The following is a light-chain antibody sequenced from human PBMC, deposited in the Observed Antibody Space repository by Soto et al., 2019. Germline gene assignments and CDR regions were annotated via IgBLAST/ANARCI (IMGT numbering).Light chain of an antibody. CDR2: DVT. CDR3: RSYTSSSTLV. Sequence: QSALTQPASVSGYPGQSITISCTGSSTDVGGYASVSWYQQHPGKAPKLIIYDVTNRPSGVSNRFSGSKSGNTASLTISGLQAEDEADYYCRSYTSSSTLVFGGGTKLTVL. V-gene: IGLV2-14*01. J-gene: IGLJ2*01. CDR1: STDVGGYAS.